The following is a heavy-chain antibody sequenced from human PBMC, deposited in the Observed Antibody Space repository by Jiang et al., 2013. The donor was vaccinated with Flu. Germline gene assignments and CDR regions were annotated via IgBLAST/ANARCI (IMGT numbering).Heavy chain of an antibody. V-gene: IGHV1-18*01. J-gene: IGHJ4*02. D-gene: IGHD3-22*01. CDR1: GYTFTSYG. Sequence: GAEVKKPGASVKVSCKASGYTFTSYGISWVRQAPGQGLEWMGWISAYNGNTNYAQKLQGRVTMTTDTSTSTAYMELRSLRSDDTAVYYCASEMSGYYQGSFDYWGQGTLVTVSS. CDR3: ASEMSGYYQGSFDY. CDR2: ISAYNGNT.